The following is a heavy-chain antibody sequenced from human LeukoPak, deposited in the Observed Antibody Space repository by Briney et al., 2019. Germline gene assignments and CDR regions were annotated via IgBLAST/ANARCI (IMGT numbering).Heavy chain of an antibody. CDR1: GFTFDDYA. V-gene: IGHV3-9*01. Sequence: GGSLRLSCAASGFTFDDYAMHWVRQAPGKGLEWVSGISWNSGSIGYADSVKGRFTISRDNAKNSLYLQMNSLRAEDTAVYYCARRILDDSTGYYTDYWGQGTLVTVSS. CDR3: ARRILDDSTGYYTDY. D-gene: IGHD3-22*01. CDR2: ISWNSGSI. J-gene: IGHJ4*02.